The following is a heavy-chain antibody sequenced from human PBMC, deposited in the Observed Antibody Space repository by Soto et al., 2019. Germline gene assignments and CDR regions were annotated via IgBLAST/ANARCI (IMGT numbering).Heavy chain of an antibody. V-gene: IGHV4-59*01. Sequence: SETLSLTCTVSGDSISSYFWSWIRQSPGRGLEWIGYVSDSGSPNYNPSLKSRVTISEDTSKNQFSLKLRSVTTADTAVYYCARLNVRGAYFGSAPFDPWGQGTLVTVSS. CDR3: ARLNVRGAYFGSAPFDP. CDR2: VSDSGSP. D-gene: IGHD3-10*02. CDR1: GDSISSYF. J-gene: IGHJ5*02.